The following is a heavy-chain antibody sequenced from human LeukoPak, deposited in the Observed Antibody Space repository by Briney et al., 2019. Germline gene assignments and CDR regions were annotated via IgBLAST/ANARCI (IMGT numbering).Heavy chain of an antibody. V-gene: IGHV4-39*01. CDR3: VRLQHFGDPH. J-gene: IGHJ4*02. CDR1: GDSMSNSNSY. Sequence: KASETLSLTCTVSGDSMSNSNSYWAWNRQPPGKGLEWIGSIYYDGKTYCSPSLRSRVTVSADTSKSQFSLKLSSVTAADTAVYFCVRLQHFGDPHWGQGTLVTVST. D-gene: IGHD4-17*01. CDR2: IYYDGKT.